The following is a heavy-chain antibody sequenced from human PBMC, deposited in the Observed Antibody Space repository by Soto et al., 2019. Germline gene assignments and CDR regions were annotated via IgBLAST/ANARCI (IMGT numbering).Heavy chain of an antibody. J-gene: IGHJ5*02. CDR2: IYYSGST. V-gene: IGHV4-59*01. D-gene: IGHD2-15*01. Sequence: SETLSLTCTVSGDSISSYYWSWIRQPPGKGLEWIGYIYYSGSTNYNPSLKSRVTISVDTSKNQFSLKLSSVTAADTAVYYCARGVDCSGGSCYSDWFDPWGQGTLVTVSS. CDR1: GDSISSYY. CDR3: ARGVDCSGGSCYSDWFDP.